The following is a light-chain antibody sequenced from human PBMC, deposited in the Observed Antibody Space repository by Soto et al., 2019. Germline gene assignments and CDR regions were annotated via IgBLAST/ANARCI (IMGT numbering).Light chain of an antibody. Sequence: QSPLTQPASVSVSPGQSITISCTGTSSDVGGYNYVSWYQQNPGKAPKLMIYEVSNRPSGVSNRFSGSKSGNMASLTISGLQAEDEADYYCSSYTINRTYVFGTGTKVTVL. J-gene: IGLJ1*01. V-gene: IGLV2-14*01. CDR1: SSDVGGYNY. CDR2: EVS. CDR3: SSYTINRTYV.